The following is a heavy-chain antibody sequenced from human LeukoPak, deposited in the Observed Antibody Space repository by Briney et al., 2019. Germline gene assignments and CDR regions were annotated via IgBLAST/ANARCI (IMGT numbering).Heavy chain of an antibody. Sequence: SETLSLTCAVYGGSFSGYYWSWIRQPPGKGLEWIGEINHSGSTNYNPSLKSRVTISVDTSKNQFSLKLSSVTAADTAVYYCARPGFWPGLGELIIWGQGTLVTVSS. CDR3: ARPGFWPGLGELII. CDR1: GGSFSGYY. V-gene: IGHV4-34*01. CDR2: INHSGST. D-gene: IGHD3-16*01. J-gene: IGHJ4*02.